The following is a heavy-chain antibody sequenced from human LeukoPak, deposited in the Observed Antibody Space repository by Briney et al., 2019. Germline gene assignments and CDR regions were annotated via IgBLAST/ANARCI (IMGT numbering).Heavy chain of an antibody. CDR1: GASISTFY. CDR3: ATSNDWKDWFDP. D-gene: IGHD1-1*01. V-gene: IGHV4-59*08. Sequence: PSETLSLTCTVSGASISTFYWSWIRQPPGKGLEWIGYIYYSGSTNYNPSLKSRVTISVDTSKNQFSLKLSSVTAADTALYYCATSNDWKDWFDPWRQRTQVTVSS. J-gene: IGHJ5*02. CDR2: IYYSGST.